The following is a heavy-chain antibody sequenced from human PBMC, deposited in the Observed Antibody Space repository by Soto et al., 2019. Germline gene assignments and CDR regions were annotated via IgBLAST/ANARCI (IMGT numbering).Heavy chain of an antibody. Sequence: QVQLVQSGAEVKKPGSSVKVSCKASGGTFSTSTFSWVRQAPGQGLEWMGRIIPILNRTNYAQRLQGRVAITADTSTSTAYMELSSLKSDDTAVYCCATDRGDEYSYYDRGQGTLVTVSS. D-gene: IGHD4-4*01. CDR3: ATDRGDEYSYYD. CDR1: GGTFSTST. V-gene: IGHV1-69*08. CDR2: IIPILNRT. J-gene: IGHJ4*02.